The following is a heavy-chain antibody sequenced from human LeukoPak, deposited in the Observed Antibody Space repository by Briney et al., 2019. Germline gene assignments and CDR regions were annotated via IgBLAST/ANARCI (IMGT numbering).Heavy chain of an antibody. D-gene: IGHD6-13*01. J-gene: IGHJ4*02. CDR1: GLPIADFA. CDR2: ISGDGGST. CDR3: AQDKGGSSWYYLDS. Sequence: GGSLRLSCVASGLPIADFAMHWVRQAPGKGLEWVSLISGDGGSTYYTDSVKGRFTISRDNSKNSLYLRMNSLRTEDTALYYCAQDKGGSSWYYLDSWGQGTLVTVSS. V-gene: IGHV3-43*02.